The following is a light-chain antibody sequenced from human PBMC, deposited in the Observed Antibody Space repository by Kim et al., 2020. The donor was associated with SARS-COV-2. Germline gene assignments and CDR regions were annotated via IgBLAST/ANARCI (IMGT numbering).Light chain of an antibody. Sequence: PGERASRSCGASQTISSRYLAWYQQKPGLAPRLLIYDASSRATGIPDRFSGSGSGTDFTLTISRLEPEDFAVYYCQQYGRSPMLTFGGGTKVDI. V-gene: IGKV3D-20*01. J-gene: IGKJ4*01. CDR3: QQYGRSPMLT. CDR2: DAS. CDR1: QTISSRY.